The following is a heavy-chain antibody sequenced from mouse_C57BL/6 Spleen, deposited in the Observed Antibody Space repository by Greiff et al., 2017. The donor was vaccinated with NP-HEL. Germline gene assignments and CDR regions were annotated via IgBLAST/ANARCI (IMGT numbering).Heavy chain of an antibody. CDR1: GFTFTDYY. CDR3: ARIYYGNSYAMDY. V-gene: IGHV7-3*01. J-gene: IGHJ4*01. Sequence: EVKLQESGGGLVQPGGSLSLSCAASGFTFTDYYMSWVRQPPGKALEWLGFIRNKANGYTTEYSESVKGRFTISRDTPQSILYLQMNALRAEYSATYYCARIYYGNSYAMDYWGQGTSVTVSS. D-gene: IGHD2-1*01. CDR2: IRNKANGYTT.